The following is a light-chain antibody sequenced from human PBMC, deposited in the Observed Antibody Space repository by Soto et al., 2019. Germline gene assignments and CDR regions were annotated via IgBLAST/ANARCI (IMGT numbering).Light chain of an antibody. CDR2: EVT. V-gene: IGLV2-14*01. Sequence: QSVLTQPASVSGSPGQSITIACTGTSSDVGGYKYVSWYQQHPGKAPKLMIYEVTNRPSGVSNRCSGSKSGNTASLTISGLQAEDEADYYCSSYTISSPLVFCGGTKLTVL. CDR1: SSDVGGYKY. CDR3: SSYTISSPLV. J-gene: IGLJ3*02.